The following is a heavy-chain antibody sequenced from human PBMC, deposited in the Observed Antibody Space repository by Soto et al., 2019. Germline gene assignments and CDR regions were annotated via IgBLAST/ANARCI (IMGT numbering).Heavy chain of an antibody. V-gene: IGHV4-59*08. CDR1: GGSISSYY. Sequence: QVQLQESGPGLVKPSETLSLTCTVSGGSISSYYWSWIRQPPGKGLEWIGYIYYSGSTNYNPSLKSRVTISVDTSKNQFSLKLSSVTAADTAVYYCARHVRYAFWSGYPPYYYYYMDVWGKGTTVTVSS. D-gene: IGHD3-3*01. CDR3: ARHVRYAFWSGYPPYYYYYMDV. J-gene: IGHJ6*03. CDR2: IYYSGST.